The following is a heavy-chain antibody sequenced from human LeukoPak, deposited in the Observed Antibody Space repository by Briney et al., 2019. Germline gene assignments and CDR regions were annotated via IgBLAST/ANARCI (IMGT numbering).Heavy chain of an antibody. Sequence: SETLSLTCTVSGGSISGYYWSWIRQPPGKALEWIGYIHSSGNTVYNPSLKSRVTIAVDTSKNQFSLKLSSVTAVDTAIYYCVRHGGSYFIYWGQGILVSVSS. D-gene: IGHD1-26*01. V-gene: IGHV4-59*08. J-gene: IGHJ4*02. CDR2: IHSSGNT. CDR3: VRHGGSYFIY. CDR1: GGSISGYY.